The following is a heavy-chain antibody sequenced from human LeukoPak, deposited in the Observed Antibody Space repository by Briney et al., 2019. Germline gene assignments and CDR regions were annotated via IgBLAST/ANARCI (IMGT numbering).Heavy chain of an antibody. D-gene: IGHD3-9*01. Sequence: GGSLRLSCAASGFTFSSYWMSWVRQAPGKGLEWVANIKQDGSEKYYVDSVKGRFTISRDNAKNSLYLQMNSLRAEDTAVYYCARESSLDILTGYLSLYYYYGMGVWGQGTTVTVSS. V-gene: IGHV3-7*01. CDR1: GFTFSSYW. CDR2: IKQDGSEK. J-gene: IGHJ6*02. CDR3: ARESSLDILTGYLSLYYYYGMGV.